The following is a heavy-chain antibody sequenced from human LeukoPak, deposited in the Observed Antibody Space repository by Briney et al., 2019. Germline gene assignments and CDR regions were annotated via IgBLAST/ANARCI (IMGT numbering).Heavy chain of an antibody. CDR3: VRGGESTWS. D-gene: IGHD2-15*01. J-gene: IGHJ5*02. V-gene: IGHV3-74*01. CDR2: INNDGSGT. CDR1: GFTLSNYW. Sequence: GGSLRLSCAASGFTLSNYWMHWVRQAPGKGPVWVSRINNDGSGTTYADSVKGRFTISRDDAKNTLYLQMNSLRAEDTAVYYCVRGGESTWSWGQGTLVTVSS.